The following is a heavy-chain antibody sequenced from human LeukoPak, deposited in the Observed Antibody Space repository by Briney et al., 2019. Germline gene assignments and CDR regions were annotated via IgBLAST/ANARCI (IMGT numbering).Heavy chain of an antibody. D-gene: IGHD3-22*01. CDR1: GFTFSSYG. V-gene: IGHV3-23*01. CDR3: AKRVYDSSGYYLDY. CDR2: INGSGGST. Sequence: GGSLRLSCAASGFTFSSYGMSWVRQAPGKGLEWVSAINGSGGSTYYADSVKGRFTISRDNSKNTLYLQMNSLRAEDTAVYYCAKRVYDSSGYYLDYWGQGTLVTVSS. J-gene: IGHJ4*02.